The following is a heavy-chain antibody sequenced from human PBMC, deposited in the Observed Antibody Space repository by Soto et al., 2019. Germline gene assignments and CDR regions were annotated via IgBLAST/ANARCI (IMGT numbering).Heavy chain of an antibody. CDR3: ARDSWSGYYDYYYYYGMDV. CDR1: DGSISSRSYF. Sequence: SETLSLTCTVSDGSISSRSYFWGWVRQPPGKGLEWIGNIQYSGNTHYNPSLKSRVTILVDTSNNHFSLKLSSVTAADTAVYYCARDSWSGYYDYYYYYGMDVWGQGTTVTVSS. CDR2: IQYSGNT. D-gene: IGHD3-3*01. J-gene: IGHJ6*02. V-gene: IGHV4-39*02.